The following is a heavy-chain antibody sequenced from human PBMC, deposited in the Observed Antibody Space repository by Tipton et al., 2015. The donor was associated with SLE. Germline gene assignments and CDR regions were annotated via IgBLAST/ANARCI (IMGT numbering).Heavy chain of an antibody. Sequence: TLSLTCSVSGGSISTNGYYWGWIRQSPGKGLEWIASISYSGSTYYNLSLRSRVTISVDTSKNQFSLTLTSVTAADTGFYYCARPQTPSGWSRYYFDYWGQGILVTVSS. CDR1: GGSISTNGYY. V-gene: IGHV4-39*01. CDR2: ISYSGST. CDR3: ARPQTPSGWSRYYFDY. J-gene: IGHJ4*02. D-gene: IGHD6-19*01.